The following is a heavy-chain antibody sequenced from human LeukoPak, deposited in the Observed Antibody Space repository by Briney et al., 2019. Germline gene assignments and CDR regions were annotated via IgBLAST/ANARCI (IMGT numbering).Heavy chain of an antibody. Sequence: PGGSLRLSCSASGFTFSDCAMHWVRQAPGRGLQFVSAISSSGDYTSYSDSVKGRFTISRDNSKNTLYLQMGSLRAEDMAVYYCARSEQQDFGDDEFDYWGQGTLVTVSS. CDR3: ARSEQQDFGDDEFDY. V-gene: IGHV3-64*02. CDR2: ISSSGDYT. D-gene: IGHD4-17*01. CDR1: GFTFSDCA. J-gene: IGHJ4*02.